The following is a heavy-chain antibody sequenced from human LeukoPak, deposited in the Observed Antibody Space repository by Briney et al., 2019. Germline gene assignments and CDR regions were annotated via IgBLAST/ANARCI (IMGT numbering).Heavy chain of an antibody. CDR3: ARDNSMGDSAWWFDP. CDR2: IYSGGGT. CDR1: GFTVSSNY. D-gene: IGHD5-12*01. V-gene: IGHV3-53*05. Sequence: GGSLRLSCAASGFTVSSNYINWVRQAPGKGLEWVSVIYSGGGTNSADSVKGRFTISRDNSKNTLYLQMNSLRSEDTAVYYCARDNSMGDSAWWFDPWGQGTLVTVSS. J-gene: IGHJ5*02.